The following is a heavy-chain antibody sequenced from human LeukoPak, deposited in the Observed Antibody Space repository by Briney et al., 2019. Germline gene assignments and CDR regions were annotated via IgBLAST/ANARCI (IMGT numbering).Heavy chain of an antibody. D-gene: IGHD3-3*01. J-gene: IGHJ1*01. V-gene: IGHV4-34*01. CDR2: INHSGST. CDR3: ARPGREFWSGYYYAPGYFQH. Sequence: PSETLSLTCAVYGGSFSGYYWSWIRQPPGKGLEWIGEINHSGSTNYNPSLKSRVTISVDTSKNQFSLKLSSVTAADTAVYYCARPGREFWSGYYYAPGYFQHWGQGTLVAVSS. CDR1: GGSFSGYY.